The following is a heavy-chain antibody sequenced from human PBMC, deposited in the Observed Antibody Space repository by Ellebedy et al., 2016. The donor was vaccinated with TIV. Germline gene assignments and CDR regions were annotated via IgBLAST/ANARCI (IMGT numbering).Heavy chain of an antibody. CDR3: ARRGYWYFDL. J-gene: IGHJ2*01. CDR2: INPKSGGT. Sequence: ASVKVSCXATGYTFTDYYMHWVRQAPGQGLEWMGWINPKSGGTRYAQKFQGRVTMTRNTSISTAYMELSSLRSEDTAVYYCARRGYWYFDLWGRGTLVTVSS. CDR1: GYTFTDYY. V-gene: IGHV1-2*02.